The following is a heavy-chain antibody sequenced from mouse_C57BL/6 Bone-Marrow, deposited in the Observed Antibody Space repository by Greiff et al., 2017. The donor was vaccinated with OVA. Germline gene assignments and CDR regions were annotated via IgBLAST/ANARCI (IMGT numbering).Heavy chain of an antibody. CDR1: GYTFTDYY. CDR2: INPYNGGT. J-gene: IGHJ4*01. V-gene: IGHV1-19*01. Sequence: EVQLQQSGPVLVKPGASVKMSCKASGYTFTDYYMNWVKQSHGKSLEWIGVINPYNGGTSYNQKFKGKATLTVDKSSSTAYMELNSLTSEASAVYYCARGYYGSSYAMDYWGQGTSVTVSS. CDR3: ARGYYGSSYAMDY. D-gene: IGHD1-1*01.